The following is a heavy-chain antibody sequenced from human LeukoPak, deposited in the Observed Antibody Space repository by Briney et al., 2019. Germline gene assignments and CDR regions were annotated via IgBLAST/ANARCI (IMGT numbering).Heavy chain of an antibody. D-gene: IGHD3-22*01. Sequence: PSGTLSLTCTVSGGSINSGRYYWGWIRQSPGMGLEWIGIIHSTGGTRYNPSLKSRVTISVDKSKNQFSLKLSSVTAADTAVYYCAREAPGGSSGYYTHDYWGQGTLVTVSS. CDR3: AREAPGGSSGYYTHDY. V-gene: IGHV4-39*07. CDR2: IHSTGGT. CDR1: GGSINSGRYY. J-gene: IGHJ4*02.